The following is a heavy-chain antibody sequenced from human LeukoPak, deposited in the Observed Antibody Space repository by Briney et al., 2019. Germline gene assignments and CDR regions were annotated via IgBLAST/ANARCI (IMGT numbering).Heavy chain of an antibody. D-gene: IGHD3-10*01. CDR2: ISDSGGKT. V-gene: IGHV3-23*01. Sequence: GGSLRLSCAASGFTFSSYAMSWARQAPGKGLEWVSVISDSGGKTYYVDSVKGRFTISRDNSKNTLYLQMNSLRAEDTAVYYCARDHRSASESYYFDYWGQGTLVTVSS. J-gene: IGHJ4*02. CDR3: ARDHRSASESYYFDY. CDR1: GFTFSSYA.